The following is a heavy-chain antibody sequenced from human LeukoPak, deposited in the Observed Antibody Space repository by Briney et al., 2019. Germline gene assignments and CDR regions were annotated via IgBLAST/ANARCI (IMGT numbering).Heavy chain of an antibody. CDR2: ISGGST. J-gene: IGHJ4*02. D-gene: IGHD5-18*01. CDR3: AKGGYNYGYVDY. CDR1: GFTFSYYA. V-gene: IGHV3-23*01. Sequence: GGSLRLSCAASGFTFSYYAMAWVRQAPGKGLEWVSSISGGSTYYADSVKGRFTISRDNSKNTLYLQTNSVRAEDTAVYYCAKGGYNYGYVDYWGQGTLVTVSS.